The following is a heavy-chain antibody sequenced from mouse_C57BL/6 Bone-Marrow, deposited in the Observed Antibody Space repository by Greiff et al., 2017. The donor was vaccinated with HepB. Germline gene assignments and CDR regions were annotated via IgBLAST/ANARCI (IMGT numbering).Heavy chain of an antibody. J-gene: IGHJ1*03. CDR2: ISYDGSN. CDR1: GYSITSGYY. V-gene: IGHV3-6*01. D-gene: IGHD2-3*01. Sequence: EVHLVESGPGLVKPSQSLSLTCSVTGYSITSGYYWNWIRQFPGNKLEWMGYISYDGSNNYNPSLKNRISITRDTSKNQFFLKLNSVTTEDTATYYCARERDDGYFSYWYFDVWGTGTTVTVSS. CDR3: ARERDDGYFSYWYFDV.